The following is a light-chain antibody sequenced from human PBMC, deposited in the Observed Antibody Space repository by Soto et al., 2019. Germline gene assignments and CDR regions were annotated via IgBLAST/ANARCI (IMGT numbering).Light chain of an antibody. Sequence: EIVMTQSPATLSLSPGERATLSCRASQTIDNTLAWYQRKPGQAPXXLIYDASNRATGIPARFSGSGSGTEFTLTISSLEPEDFAVYDCQQRSNWLTFGGGTKVDIK. V-gene: IGKV3-11*01. CDR1: QTIDNT. CDR2: DAS. J-gene: IGKJ4*01. CDR3: QQRSNWLT.